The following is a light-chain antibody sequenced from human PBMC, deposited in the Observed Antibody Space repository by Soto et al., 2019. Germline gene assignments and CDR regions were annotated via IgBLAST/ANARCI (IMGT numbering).Light chain of an antibody. CDR2: GAS. J-gene: IGKJ5*01. Sequence: EIVMTQSPATLSVSPGERATLSCSASQSVSSNLAWYQQKPGQAPRVLIYGASTRATGIPARFSGSGSETEFTLTISSLQSEDFAVYYCQQYNNWPGTFGQGTRLEIK. CDR1: QSVSSN. V-gene: IGKV3-15*01. CDR3: QQYNNWPGT.